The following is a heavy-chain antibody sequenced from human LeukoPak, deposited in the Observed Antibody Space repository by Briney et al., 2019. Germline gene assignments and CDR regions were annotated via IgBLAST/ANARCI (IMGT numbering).Heavy chain of an antibody. CDR3: ARVNYDILTGYFQEGTYYFDY. D-gene: IGHD3-9*01. V-gene: IGHV3-20*01. CDR1: GFTFDDYG. J-gene: IGHJ4*02. CDR2: INWNGGST. Sequence: GGSLRLSCAASGFTFDDYGMSWVRQAPGKGLEWVSGINWNGGSTGYADSVKGRFTISRDNAKNSLYLQMNSLRAEDTALYHCARVNYDILTGYFQEGTYYFDYWGQGTLVTVSS.